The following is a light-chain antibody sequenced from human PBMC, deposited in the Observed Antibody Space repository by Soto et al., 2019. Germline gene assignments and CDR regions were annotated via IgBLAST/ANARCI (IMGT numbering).Light chain of an antibody. CDR1: QSMSHY. CDR3: QQSDSTPRT. CDR2: AAS. J-gene: IGKJ1*01. Sequence: DIQMTQSPSSLSASVGDRVTISCRASQSMSHYLNWYQQKPGTAPKLLIYAASSLKSGVPSRFSGSGYGTDFTLTISSLQIEDFATYFCQQSDSTPRTFGQGTKVEIK. V-gene: IGKV1-39*01.